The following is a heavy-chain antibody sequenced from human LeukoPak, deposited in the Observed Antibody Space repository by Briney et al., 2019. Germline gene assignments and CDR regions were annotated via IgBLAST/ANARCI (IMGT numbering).Heavy chain of an antibody. Sequence: ASVKVSCKVSGYTLTELSMHWVRQAPGKGLEWMGGFDPEDGETIYAQKFQGRVTMTVDTSTDTAYMELSSLRSEDTAVYYCAKLETGDWYFDLWGRGTLVTVSS. J-gene: IGHJ2*01. CDR3: AKLETGDWYFDL. CDR2: FDPEDGET. V-gene: IGHV1-24*01. D-gene: IGHD1-1*01. CDR1: GYTLTELS.